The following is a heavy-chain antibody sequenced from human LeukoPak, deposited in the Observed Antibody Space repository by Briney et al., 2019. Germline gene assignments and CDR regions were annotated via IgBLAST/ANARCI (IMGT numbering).Heavy chain of an antibody. Sequence: GGSLRLSCAASGFTFSNAWMSWVRQAPGKGLEWVGRIKSKTDGGTTDYAAPVKGRFTISRDDSKNTLYLQMNSLKTEDTAVYYCTTLRGCYSSSWYSSCRGLDVWGKGTTVTISS. CDR3: TTLRGCYSSSWYSSCRGLDV. J-gene: IGHJ6*04. D-gene: IGHD6-13*01. CDR1: GFTFSNAW. V-gene: IGHV3-15*01. CDR2: IKSKTDGGTT.